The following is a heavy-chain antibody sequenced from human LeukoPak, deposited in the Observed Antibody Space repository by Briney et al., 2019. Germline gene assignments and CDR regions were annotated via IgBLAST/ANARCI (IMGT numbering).Heavy chain of an antibody. CDR1: GFTSTSYA. D-gene: IGHD1-26*01. CDR2: ITGSGGST. J-gene: IGHJ3*02. CDR3: AKDRRELLTTGEAFDI. Sequence: GRSLRLSCAVSGFTSTSYAMSSVPEAPGKGLEGVSAITGSGGSTYYAGSVKGRFTISIDNSKNKLYLQMNSLRAEDTAVYYCAKDRRELLTTGEAFDIWGQGTMVTVSS. V-gene: IGHV3-23*01.